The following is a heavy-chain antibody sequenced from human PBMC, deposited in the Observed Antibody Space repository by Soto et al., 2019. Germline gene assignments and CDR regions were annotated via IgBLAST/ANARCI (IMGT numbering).Heavy chain of an antibody. CDR2: MNPNSGNT. Sequence: QVQLVQSGAEVKKPGASVKVSCKASGYTFPSYDINWVRQATGQGLEWMGWMNPNSGNTGYAQKCQGRVTMTRNTYISTAYMELSSLRADDTSVYYCARAFLYCSSTSCYVKWFDPWGQGTLVTVSS. D-gene: IGHD2-2*01. V-gene: IGHV1-8*01. CDR3: ARAFLYCSSTSCYVKWFDP. J-gene: IGHJ5*02. CDR1: GYTFPSYD.